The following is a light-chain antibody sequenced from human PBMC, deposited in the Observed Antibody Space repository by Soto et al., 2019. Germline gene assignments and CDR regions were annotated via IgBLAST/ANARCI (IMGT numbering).Light chain of an antibody. CDR2: ADT. V-gene: IGLV1-40*01. Sequence: QSVLTQPPSVSGAPGQTVTISCTGSSSNIGAGYDVHWYRQVAGTVPKVLIYADTNRPSGVPGRFSASKSGASASLTIAGLQVGDEADYNCQSFDSSLRGVLFGGRTKRTVL. CDR3: QSFDSSLRGVL. J-gene: IGLJ2*01. CDR1: SSNIGAGYD.